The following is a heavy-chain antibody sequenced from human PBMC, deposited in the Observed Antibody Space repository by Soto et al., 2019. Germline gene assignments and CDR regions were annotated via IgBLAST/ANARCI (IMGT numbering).Heavy chain of an antibody. CDR3: AKRDTTSPRGAFDI. Sequence: GGSLRLSCAASGFIISSYAMNWVCQAPGKGLEWVSGISGRGGTTYYADSVQGRFTISRDNSKNTLYLQMNSLRAEDTDLYYCAKRDTTSPRGAFDIWGQGTMVTVSS. CDR1: GFIISSYA. D-gene: IGHD2-2*01. J-gene: IGHJ3*02. V-gene: IGHV3-23*01. CDR2: ISGRGGTT.